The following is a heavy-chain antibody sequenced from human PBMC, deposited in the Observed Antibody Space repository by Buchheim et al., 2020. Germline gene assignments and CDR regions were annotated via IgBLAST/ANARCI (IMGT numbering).Heavy chain of an antibody. Sequence: QVQLQESGPGLVKPSETLSLTCSVSGVSISSGDDYWSWIRQPPGKGLEWIGYIHYRGNSFYNSSLKSRITMSLDTYKNQFSLRLSSVTAADTAVYYCARALDAPMVRYFDYWGQGTL. J-gene: IGHJ4*02. CDR3: ARALDAPMVRYFDY. CDR1: GVSISSGDDY. D-gene: IGHD5-18*01. CDR2: IHYRGNS. V-gene: IGHV4-30-4*08.